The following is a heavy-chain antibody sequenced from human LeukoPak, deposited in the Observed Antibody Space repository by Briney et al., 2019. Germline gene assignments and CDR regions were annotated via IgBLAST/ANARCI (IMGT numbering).Heavy chain of an antibody. Sequence: PGGSLRLSCAASGFTFNIYAMNWVRQAPGKGLEWVSAISGNGGSTYYADSVKGRFTISRDNSKNTLYLQMNSLRAEDTAVYYCAAGGGYQLLYYWGQGTLVTVSS. CDR3: AAGGGYQLLYY. D-gene: IGHD2-2*01. J-gene: IGHJ4*02. V-gene: IGHV3-23*01. CDR1: GFTFNIYA. CDR2: ISGNGGST.